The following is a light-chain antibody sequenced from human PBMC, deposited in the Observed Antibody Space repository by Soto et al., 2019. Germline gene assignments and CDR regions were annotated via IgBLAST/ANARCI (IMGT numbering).Light chain of an antibody. J-gene: IGLJ1*01. CDR2: GNV. V-gene: IGLV1-40*03. CDR1: SSNIGADHD. Sequence: QAVVTQPPSVSGAPGQRVTFSCIGSSSNIGADHDVHWYQQLPGTAPKLLIYGNVNRPSGVPDRFSGSKSGASAALAITGLQAEDEADYYCHSYDSSLGFVFGTGTKVTVL. CDR3: HSYDSSLGFV.